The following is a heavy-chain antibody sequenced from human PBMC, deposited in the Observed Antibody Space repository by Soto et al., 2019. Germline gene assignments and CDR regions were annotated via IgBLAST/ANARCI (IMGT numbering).Heavy chain of an antibody. CDR2: IKQDGSEK. D-gene: IGHD3-10*01. J-gene: IGHJ6*03. Sequence: GGSLRLSCAASGFTFSSYWMSWVRQAPGKGLEWVANIKQDGSEKYYVDSVKGRFTISRDNAKNSLYLQMNSLRAEDTAVYYCARDDHIWFGEKDYYYYYMDVWGKGTTVTVSS. V-gene: IGHV3-7*01. CDR1: GFTFSSYW. CDR3: ARDDHIWFGEKDYYYYYMDV.